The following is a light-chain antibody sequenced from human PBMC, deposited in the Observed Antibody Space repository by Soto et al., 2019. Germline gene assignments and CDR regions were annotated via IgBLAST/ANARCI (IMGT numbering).Light chain of an antibody. CDR3: QQYNNWPPYP. V-gene: IGKV3-15*01. J-gene: IGKJ2*01. CDR2: GAS. CDR1: QSVSSN. Sequence: EIVMTQSPATLSVSPGERATLSCRASQSVSSNLAWYQQKPCQAPRLLIYGASTRATGIPARFSGSRSGTEFTLTISSLQSEDFAVYYCQQYNNWPPYPFGQGTKLEIK.